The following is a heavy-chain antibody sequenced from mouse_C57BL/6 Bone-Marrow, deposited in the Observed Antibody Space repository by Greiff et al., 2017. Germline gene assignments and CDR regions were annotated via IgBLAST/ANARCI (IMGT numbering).Heavy chain of an antibody. CDR3: ARHYGYGFAY. CDR1: GYTFTSYW. Sequence: QVHVKQSGAELVKPGASVKMSCKASGYTFTSYWITWVKQRPGQGLEWIGDIYPGSGSTNYNEKFKSKATLTVDTSSSTAYMQLSSLTSEDSAVYYCARHYGYGFAYWGQGTLVTVSA. D-gene: IGHD2-2*01. V-gene: IGHV1-55*01. CDR2: IYPGSGST. J-gene: IGHJ3*01.